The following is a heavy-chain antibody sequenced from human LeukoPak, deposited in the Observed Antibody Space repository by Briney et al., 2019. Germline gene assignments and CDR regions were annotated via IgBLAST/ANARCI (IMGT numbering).Heavy chain of an antibody. CDR1: GCTFSSYS. J-gene: IGHJ4*02. CDR2: ISSSSSYI. Sequence: PGGAVRLSCAASGCTFSSYSMNWVRQAPGKGLEWVSSISSSSSYIYYADSVRGRFTISRDNAKNSLYLQMNRLRAEDTAVYYCARVPTMIGYFDYWGQGTLVTVSS. CDR3: ARVPTMIGYFDY. V-gene: IGHV3-21*01. D-gene: IGHD3-22*01.